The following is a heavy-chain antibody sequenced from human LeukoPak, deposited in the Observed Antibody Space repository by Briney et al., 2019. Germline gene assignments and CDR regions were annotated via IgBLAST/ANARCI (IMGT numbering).Heavy chain of an antibody. CDR2: ISSSGSTR. V-gene: IGHV3-48*03. CDR3: ARVPVLPNYYYYYFMDV. J-gene: IGHJ6*04. Sequence: PGGSLRLSCAASGFTFSSYEMNWVRQAPGKGLEWVSYISSSGSTRYYPDSVKGRFTISRDNAKNSLYLQMNSLRAEDTAGYYCARVPVLPNYYYYYFMDVWGKGTTVTISS. CDR1: GFTFSSYE.